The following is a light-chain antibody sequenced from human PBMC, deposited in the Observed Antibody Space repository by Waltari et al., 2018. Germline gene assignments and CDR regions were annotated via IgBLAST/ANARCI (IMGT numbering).Light chain of an antibody. V-gene: IGKV3-11*01. CDR3: QQRSNWPPIFT. CDR1: QSVSNY. J-gene: IGKJ2*01. Sequence: EIVLTQSPATLSLSPGERATLSCRASQSVSNYLAWYQQKPGQAPRLLIYDASNRATGIPARFSGSGSGTVFTLTINSLEPEDFAVYYCQQRSNWPPIFTFGQGTKLEIK. CDR2: DAS.